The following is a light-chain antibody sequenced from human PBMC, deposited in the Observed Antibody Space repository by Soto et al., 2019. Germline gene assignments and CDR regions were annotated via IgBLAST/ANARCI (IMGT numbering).Light chain of an antibody. V-gene: IGKV1-5*03. Sequence: DIQMTQSPSTLSASVGDRVTITCRASQSISSWLAWYQQKPGKAPKSLIYKASSLESGVASRFSGSGSGTEFTLTISSLQPDDFATYYCQQYNSYPITFGQGTRLEIK. CDR1: QSISSW. J-gene: IGKJ5*01. CDR2: KAS. CDR3: QQYNSYPIT.